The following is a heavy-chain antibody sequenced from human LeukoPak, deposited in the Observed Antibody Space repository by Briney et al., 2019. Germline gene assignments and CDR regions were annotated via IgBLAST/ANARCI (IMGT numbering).Heavy chain of an antibody. CDR2: ITDNGNTT. CDR1: GFTFSSYA. D-gene: IGHD3-16*01. V-gene: IGHV3-23*01. CDR3: ATRRLSDHFDY. J-gene: IGHJ4*02. Sequence: GGSLTLSCAASGFTFSSYAKNWVSLSPGKGLEWVAAITDNGNTTYYADSVKGRFTISRDNSKNTLYLQMNSLRAEDTAVYYCATRRLSDHFDYWGQGTLVTVSS.